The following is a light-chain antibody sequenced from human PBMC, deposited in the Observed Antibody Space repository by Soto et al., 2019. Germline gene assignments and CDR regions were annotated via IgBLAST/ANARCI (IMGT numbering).Light chain of an antibody. V-gene: IGLV2-14*01. CDR3: SSYTSISTGV. CDR1: SSDVGSYNY. J-gene: IGLJ3*02. CDR2: EVS. Sequence: QSALTQPASVSGSPGQSITISCTGTSSDVGSYNYVSWYQQHPGKAPKLMIYEVSNRPSGVSNRFSDSKSGNTAALTISGLQAEDEANYYGSSYTSISTGVFGGGTQLTVL.